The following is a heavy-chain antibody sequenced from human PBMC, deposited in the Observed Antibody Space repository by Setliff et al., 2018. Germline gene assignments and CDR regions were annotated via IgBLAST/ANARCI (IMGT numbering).Heavy chain of an antibody. CDR2: INTNTGNP. CDR3: AREGDYDYVWGSYRSSDAFDI. Sequence: ASVKVSCKASGYTFTSYGISWVRQAPGQGLEWMGWINTNTGNPTYAQGFTGRFVFPLDTSVSTAYLQISSLKAEDTAVYYCAREGDYDYVWGSYRSSDAFDIWGQGTMVTVSS. V-gene: IGHV7-4-1*02. D-gene: IGHD3-16*02. CDR1: GYTFTSYG. J-gene: IGHJ3*02.